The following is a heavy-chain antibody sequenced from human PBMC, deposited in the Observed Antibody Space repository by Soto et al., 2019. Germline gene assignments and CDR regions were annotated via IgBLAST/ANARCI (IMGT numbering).Heavy chain of an antibody. D-gene: IGHD1-26*01. CDR2: IYGNGGGT. Sequence: EVQLLESGGGLVQPGGSLRLSCSASGFTFSVYTMNWVRQAPGKGLEWVSGIYGNGGGTFYVDSVKGRFTISRDNSKNTLYLQMNSLRGEDTSVYYCAKDMQPDSRWEIDYWGQGTLVTVSS. J-gene: IGHJ4*02. CDR1: GFTFSVYT. CDR3: AKDMQPDSRWEIDY. V-gene: IGHV3-23*01.